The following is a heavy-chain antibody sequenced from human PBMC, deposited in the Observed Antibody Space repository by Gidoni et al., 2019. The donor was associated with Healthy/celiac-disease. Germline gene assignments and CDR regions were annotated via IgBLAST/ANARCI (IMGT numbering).Heavy chain of an antibody. CDR1: GGSISRSSYY. V-gene: IGHV4-39*01. Sequence: QLQLQESGPGLVKPSETLSLTCTVPGGSISRSSYYWGWIRQPPGKGLEWIGSIYYSGSTYYNPSLKSRVTISVDTSKNQFSLKLSSVTAADTAVYYCARKKTGSSVDYWGQGTLVTVSS. D-gene: IGHD6-6*01. J-gene: IGHJ4*02. CDR2: IYYSGST. CDR3: ARKKTGSSVDY.